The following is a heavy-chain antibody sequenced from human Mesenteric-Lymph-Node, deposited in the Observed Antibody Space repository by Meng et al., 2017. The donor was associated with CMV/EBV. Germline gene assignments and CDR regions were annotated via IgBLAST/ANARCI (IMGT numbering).Heavy chain of an antibody. V-gene: IGHV3-21*01. CDR1: GFTFSSYS. J-gene: IGHJ6*02. CDR3: ARGEDSSSWHGLSMDV. Sequence: GESLKISCAASGFTFSSYSMNWVRQAPGKGLEWVSSISSSRYMYYADSVKGRFTISRDNAKSSLYLQMNSLRAEDTAVYFCARGEDSSSWHGLSMDVWGQGTTVTVSS. CDR2: ISSSRYM. D-gene: IGHD6-13*01.